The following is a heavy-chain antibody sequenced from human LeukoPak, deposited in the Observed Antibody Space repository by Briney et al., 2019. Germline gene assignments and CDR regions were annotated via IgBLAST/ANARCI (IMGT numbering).Heavy chain of an antibody. D-gene: IGHD7-27*01. Sequence: PSESLSLTCAVSGGSISSGGYSWSWIRQPPGKGLERIGYIYHSGSTYYNPSLKIRVTIAVDRSKNQFSLKLSSVTAADTAVYYCARFNWGYFDYWGQGTLVTVSS. CDR1: GGSISSGGYS. CDR2: IYHSGST. J-gene: IGHJ4*02. CDR3: ARFNWGYFDY. V-gene: IGHV4-30-2*01.